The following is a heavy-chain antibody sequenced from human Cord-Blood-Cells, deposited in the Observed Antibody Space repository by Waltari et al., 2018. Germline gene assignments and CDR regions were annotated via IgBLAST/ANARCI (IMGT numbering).Heavy chain of an antibody. J-gene: IGHJ6*02. CDR3: ARGKSYNWNYDYYGMDV. D-gene: IGHD1-20*01. Sequence: QVQLVQSGAEVKKPGSSVKVSCKASGGTFSSYAISWVRQAPGQGVEWMGGIIPIFGTANYAQKFQGRVTITADESTSTAYMELSSLRSEDTAVYYCARGKSYNWNYDYYGMDVWGQGTTVTVSS. CDR1: GGTFSSYA. V-gene: IGHV1-69*01. CDR2: IIPIFGTA.